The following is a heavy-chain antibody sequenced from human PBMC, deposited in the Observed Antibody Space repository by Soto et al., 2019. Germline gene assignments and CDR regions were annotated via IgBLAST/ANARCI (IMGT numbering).Heavy chain of an antibody. Sequence: PGGSLRLSWAASGFTFSSHGMHWVRQAQGKGLEWVAVIWYDGSNKYYADSVKGRFTTTRDNAKNSVFLQMTSLRVDDTALYYCARDDGYCAGASCYFVYFQHWGQGTRVTVSS. CDR1: GFTFSSHG. CDR2: IWYDGSNK. D-gene: IGHD2-15*01. J-gene: IGHJ1*01. V-gene: IGHV3-33*01. CDR3: ARDDGYCAGASCYFVYFQH.